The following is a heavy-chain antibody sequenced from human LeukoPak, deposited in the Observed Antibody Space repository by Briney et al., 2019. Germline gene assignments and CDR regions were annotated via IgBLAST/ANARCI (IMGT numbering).Heavy chain of an antibody. CDR1: GYTFTSYG. CDR2: ISAYNGNT. D-gene: IGHD5-12*01. CDR3: ARIPGRLRADYYYYYMDV. V-gene: IGHV1-18*01. J-gene: IGHJ6*03. Sequence: ASVKVSCKASGYTFTSYGISWVRQAPGQGLEWMGCISAYNGNTNYAQKLQGRVTMTTDTSTSTAYMELRSLRSDDTAVYYCARIPGRLRADYYYYYMDVWGKGTTVTVSS.